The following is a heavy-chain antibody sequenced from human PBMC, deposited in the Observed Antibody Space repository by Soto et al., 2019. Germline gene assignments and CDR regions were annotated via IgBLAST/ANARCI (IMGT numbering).Heavy chain of an antibody. V-gene: IGHV3-74*01. CDR2: IDSDGSST. CDR3: ARGRPYGMDV. CDR1: GFTFGSYW. J-gene: IGHJ6*02. Sequence: EVQLVESGGGLVQPGGSLRDSCAASGFTFGSYWMNWVRQAPGKGLVWVSRIDSDGSSTTYADSVKGRFTTSRDNAKNSLYLQMSSLRVEDTAVYYCARGRPYGMDVWGQWTTVTVSS.